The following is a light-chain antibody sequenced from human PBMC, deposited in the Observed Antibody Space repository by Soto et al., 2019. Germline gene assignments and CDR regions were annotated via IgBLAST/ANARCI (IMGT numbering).Light chain of an antibody. CDR1: QSVGSTY. J-gene: IGKJ1*01. CDR3: QQYFTSPQT. V-gene: IGKV3-20*01. CDR2: ETS. Sequence: EIVLTQSPGTRSSSPGERVTLSCRASQSVGSTYLAWYQQKPGQAPRLLIYETSSRATGIPDRFSGSGSGTDFTLTISRLEPEDFAVYSCQQYFTSPQTFGQGTKVDI.